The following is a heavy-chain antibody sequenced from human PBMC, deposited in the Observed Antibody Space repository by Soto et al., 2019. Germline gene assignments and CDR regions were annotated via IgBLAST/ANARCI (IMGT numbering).Heavy chain of an antibody. CDR3: ARDQYCSGGSCYYYYGMDV. D-gene: IGHD2-15*01. Sequence: ASVKVSCKASGDTFTNSGIIWVRQAPGQGLEWLGWINTDNGNTNYAQHLQGRVTLTTDTSTSTAYMDLRSLRSDDTAVYYCARDQYCSGGSCYYYYGMDVWGQGTTVTVSS. CDR2: INTDNGNT. J-gene: IGHJ6*02. CDR1: GDTFTNSG. V-gene: IGHV1-18*01.